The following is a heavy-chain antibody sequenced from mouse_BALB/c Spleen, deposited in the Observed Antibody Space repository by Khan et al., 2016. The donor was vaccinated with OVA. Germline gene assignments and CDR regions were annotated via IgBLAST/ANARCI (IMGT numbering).Heavy chain of an antibody. V-gene: IGHV3-2*02. D-gene: IGHD1-1*01. CDR3: ARIYWGDIDY. CDR1: GYSFTSDYA. J-gene: IGHJ2*01. Sequence: VKLLESGPGLVKPSQSLSLPCTVTGYSFTSDYAWNWIRQFPGNKLEWMGYISYRGNIHYNPSLKSRISITRDTSKNQFFLQLNSVTTEDTATYYCARIYWGDIDYWGQGTTLTVSS. CDR2: ISYRGNI.